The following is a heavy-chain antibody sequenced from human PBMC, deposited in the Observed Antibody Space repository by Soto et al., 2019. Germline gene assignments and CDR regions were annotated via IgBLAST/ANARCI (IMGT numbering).Heavy chain of an antibody. CDR3: AGDLASETGSTY. CDR1: GYTFSSYY. V-gene: IGHV1-46*01. CDR2: INPNGGTT. Sequence: GASVKVSCKASGYTFSSYYIHWVRQAPGQGLEWMGVINPNGGTTGYAQKFQGRVTMTRDTSTSTVYMELSSLTSEDTAVYYCAGDLASETGSTYWGQGTLVTVSS. D-gene: IGHD1-7*01. J-gene: IGHJ4*02.